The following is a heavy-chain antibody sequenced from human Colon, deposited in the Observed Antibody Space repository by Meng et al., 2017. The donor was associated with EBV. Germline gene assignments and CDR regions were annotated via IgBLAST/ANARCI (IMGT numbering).Heavy chain of an antibody. V-gene: IGHV4-30-4*01. D-gene: IGHD2-21*01. J-gene: IGHJ4*02. Sequence: VQLQAAGPGLQERPQTLSLTCSVSGGSMRSGNDYWSWIRQPPGKGLEWIGYIHHSGSAYYNPSLKSRVSISVDTSKNQFSLNLNSMTAADTAVYYCASFDHIPRRNYFDYWGQGTLVTVSS. CDR3: ASFDHIPRRNYFDY. CDR2: IHHSGSA. CDR1: GGSMRSGNDY.